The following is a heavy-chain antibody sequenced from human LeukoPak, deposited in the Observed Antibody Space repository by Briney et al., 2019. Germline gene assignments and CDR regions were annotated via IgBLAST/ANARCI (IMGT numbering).Heavy chain of an antibody. D-gene: IGHD2-2*02. CDR1: GYTFTGYY. J-gene: IGHJ6*03. CDR2: INPNSGGT. Sequence: GASVKVSCKASGYTFTGYYMHWVRQAPGQGLEWMGWINPNSGGTNYAQKFQGRVTMTRDTSNSTAYMELSRLRSDDTAVYYCAREGRCSSTSCYTGENYYYYMDVWGKGTTVTVSS. V-gene: IGHV1-2*02. CDR3: AREGRCSSTSCYTGENYYYYMDV.